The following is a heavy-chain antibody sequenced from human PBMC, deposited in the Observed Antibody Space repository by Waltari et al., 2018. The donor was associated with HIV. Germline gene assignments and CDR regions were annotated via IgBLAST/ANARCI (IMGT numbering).Heavy chain of an antibody. CDR2: LNGDGTTN. V-gene: IGHV3-74*01. Sequence: EVQLLESGGGLVQPGGSLRLSCAASGFTFSNFWMNWVRQVPGKGPVWISRLNGDGTTNLYADSVKGRFTISRDNTRDALYLQMNSLRAEDTAVYYCARRHATEGVLDLWGRGTLVTVSS. J-gene: IGHJ2*01. D-gene: IGHD3-10*01. CDR3: ARRHATEGVLDL. CDR1: GFTFSNFW.